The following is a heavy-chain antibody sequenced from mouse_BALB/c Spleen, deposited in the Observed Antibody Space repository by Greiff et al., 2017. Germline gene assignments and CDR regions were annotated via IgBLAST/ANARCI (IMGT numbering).Heavy chain of an antibody. CDR2: IWAGGST. CDR1: GFSLTSYG. D-gene: IGHD1-2*01. CDR3: ARERDYGGGFAY. V-gene: IGHV2-9*02. Sequence: VKLVESGPGLVAPSQSLSITCTVSGFSLTSYGVHWVRQPPGKGLEWLGVIWAGGSTNYNSALMSRLSISKDNSKSQVFLIMISLQTDDTAMYYCARERDYGGGFAYWGQGTLVTVSA. J-gene: IGHJ3*01.